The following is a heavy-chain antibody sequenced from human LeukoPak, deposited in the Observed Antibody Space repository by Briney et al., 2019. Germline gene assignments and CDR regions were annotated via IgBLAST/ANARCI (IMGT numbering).Heavy chain of an antibody. D-gene: IGHD5-18*01. Sequence: SETLSLTCSVSGGSISSGAYYWSWVRQRPGKGLEWIGFIYYTGSTHYNPSLKSRVTISVDTSKNQFSLKLSSVTAADTAVYYCARAATVPFRGRSYGPNYYFDYWGQGTLVPVSS. J-gene: IGHJ4*02. CDR1: GGSISSGAYY. CDR2: IYYTGST. CDR3: ARAATVPFRGRSYGPNYYFDY. V-gene: IGHV4-31*03.